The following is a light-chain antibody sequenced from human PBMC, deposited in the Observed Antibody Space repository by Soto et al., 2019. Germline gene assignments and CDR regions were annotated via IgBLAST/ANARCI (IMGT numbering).Light chain of an antibody. CDR1: QSVSSF. V-gene: IGKV3-11*01. Sequence: EIVLTQSPATLSLSPGERATLSCRASQSVSSFLAWYQHKPGQPPRLLIYDASNRATGIPARFSGSGSGTDFTLPISSLEPEDFAFYYCQQRSNSWTFGQGTKVEIK. CDR3: QQRSNSWT. CDR2: DAS. J-gene: IGKJ1*01.